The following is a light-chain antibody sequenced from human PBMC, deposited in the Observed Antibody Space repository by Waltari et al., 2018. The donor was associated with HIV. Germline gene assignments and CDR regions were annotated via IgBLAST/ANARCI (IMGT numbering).Light chain of an antibody. V-gene: IGLV2-23*03. CDR2: EGS. Sequence: SAMTQPASVSGSPGQATTTPSTGPSSDVGRHNLVSWYQQHTGKAPKPMIYEGSKRPSGVSNRFSGSKSGNTASLTISGLQAEDEADYYCCSYVGWSTILYVFGTGTKVTVL. CDR3: CSYVGWSTILYV. J-gene: IGLJ1*01. CDR1: SSDVGRHNL.